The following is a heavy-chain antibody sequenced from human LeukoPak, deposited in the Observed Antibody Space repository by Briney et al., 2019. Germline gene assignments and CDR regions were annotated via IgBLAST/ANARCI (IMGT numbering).Heavy chain of an antibody. CDR2: FDPEDGET. D-gene: IGHD2-2*01. CDR3: ATGYCSSTSCYFNYYYMDV. CDR1: GYTLTELS. J-gene: IGHJ6*03. V-gene: IGHV1-24*01. Sequence: ASVKVSCKVSGYTLTELSMHWVRQAPGKGLEWMGGFDPEDGETIYAQKFQGRVTMTEDTSTDTAYMELSSPRSEDTAVYYCATGYCSSTSCYFNYYYMDVWGKGTTVTVSS.